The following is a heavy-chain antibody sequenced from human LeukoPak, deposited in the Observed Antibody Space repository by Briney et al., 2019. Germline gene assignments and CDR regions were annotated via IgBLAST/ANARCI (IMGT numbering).Heavy chain of an antibody. CDR1: GFSFSIYG. Sequence: GGTLRLSCAASGFSFSIYGMSWVRQTPGKGLEWVSGISGSGGNTYYTDSVKGRFTISRDNSKNTLYLQMNSLKGDDTAVYYCAKDSAFCYIDVWGKGTTVIISS. J-gene: IGHJ6*03. V-gene: IGHV3-23*01. CDR2: ISGSGGNT. D-gene: IGHD3-10*01. CDR3: AKDSAFCYIDV.